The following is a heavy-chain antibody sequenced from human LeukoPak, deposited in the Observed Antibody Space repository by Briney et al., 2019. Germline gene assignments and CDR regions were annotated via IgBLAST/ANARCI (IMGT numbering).Heavy chain of an antibody. D-gene: IGHD3-22*01. J-gene: IGHJ6*03. V-gene: IGHV4-4*07. CDR2: IYTSGST. Sequence: SETLSLTCSVSGGSTSDYYWNWIRQPAGKGLEWIGRIYTSGSTNYNPSLKSRVTMSVDTSKNQFSLKLSSVTAADTAVYYCARYYDSSGYYPNYYYYMDVWGKGTTVTVSS. CDR3: ARYYDSSGYYPNYYYYMDV. CDR1: GGSTSDYY.